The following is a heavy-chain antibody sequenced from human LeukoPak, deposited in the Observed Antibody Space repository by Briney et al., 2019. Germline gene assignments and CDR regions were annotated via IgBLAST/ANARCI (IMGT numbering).Heavy chain of an antibody. CDR1: GFTFSSYA. CDR2: ISYDGSNK. Sequence: GGSLRLSCAASGFTFSSYAMHWVRQAPGKGLEWVAVISYDGSNKYYAGSVKGRFTIARDNSKNTLYPQMNSLRAEDTAVYYCATSYCSTTSCPPHYGGQGTLVTVSS. D-gene: IGHD2-2*01. V-gene: IGHV3-30*04. CDR3: ATSYCSTTSCPPHY. J-gene: IGHJ4*02.